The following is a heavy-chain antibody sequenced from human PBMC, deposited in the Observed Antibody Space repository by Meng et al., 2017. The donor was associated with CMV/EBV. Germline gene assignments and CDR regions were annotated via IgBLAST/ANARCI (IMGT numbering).Heavy chain of an antibody. J-gene: IGHJ5*01. Sequence: GGSLRLSCAASGFTFSSYSMNWVRQAPGKGLEWVSSISSSSNYIYYAGSVKGRFTNYRDNAKNSLYLQMSGLRAEDTAVYYCARHETVIELPFGVVTYTAMVRRTERWFDPWGQGTLVTVSS. CDR3: ARHETVIELPFGVVTYTAMVRRTERWFDP. CDR2: ISSSSNYI. D-gene: IGHD5-18*01. CDR1: GFTFSSYS. V-gene: IGHV3-21*01.